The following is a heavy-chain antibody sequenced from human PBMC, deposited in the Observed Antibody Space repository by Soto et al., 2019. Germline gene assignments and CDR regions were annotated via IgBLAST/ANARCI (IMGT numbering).Heavy chain of an antibody. CDR3: ARSGFWSGYYGSFDY. V-gene: IGHV4-59*01. J-gene: IGHJ4*02. CDR2: IYYSGST. Sequence: SETLSLTCTVSGGSISSYYWSWIRQPPGKGLEWIGYIYYSGSTNYNPSLKSRVTISVDTSKNQFSLKLSSVTAADTAVYYCARSGFWSGYYGSFDYWGQGTLVTVSS. CDR1: GGSISSYY. D-gene: IGHD3-3*01.